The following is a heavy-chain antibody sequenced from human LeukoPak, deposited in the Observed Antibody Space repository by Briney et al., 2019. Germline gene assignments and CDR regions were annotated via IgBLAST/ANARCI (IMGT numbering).Heavy chain of an antibody. CDR1: ENSFTNCW. J-gene: IGHJ4*02. D-gene: IGHD5-18*01. Sequence: GESLKISFKGSENSFTNCWIAWVRQMPGKGLEWMGIIYPGDSDTRYSPTFQGQVTISADRSSTTAYLQWSGLKASDTAMYYCARSVDSTTSTLPYWGQGTLVTVSS. V-gene: IGHV5-51*01. CDR3: ARSVDSTTSTLPY. CDR2: IYPGDSDT.